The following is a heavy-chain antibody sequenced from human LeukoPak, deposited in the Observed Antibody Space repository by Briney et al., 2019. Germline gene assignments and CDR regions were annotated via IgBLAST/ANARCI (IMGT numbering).Heavy chain of an antibody. CDR1: GFTFSSYS. V-gene: IGHV3-21*01. CDR3: ARDLSWVSEKGY. Sequence: PEGSLRLSCAASGFTFSSYSMNWVRQAPGKGLEWVSSISSSSSYIYYADSVKGRFTISRDNAKNSLYLQMNSLRAEDTAVYYCARDLSWVSEKGYWGQGTLVTVSS. J-gene: IGHJ4*02. CDR2: ISSSSSYI. D-gene: IGHD1-26*01.